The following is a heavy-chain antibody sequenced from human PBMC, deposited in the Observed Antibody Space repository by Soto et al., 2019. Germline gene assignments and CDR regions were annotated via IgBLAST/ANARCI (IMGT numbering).Heavy chain of an antibody. V-gene: IGHV1-69*05. CDR3: ARVGHEARRAFDI. CDR1: GGTFSSYA. J-gene: IGHJ3*02. Sequence: SVKVSCKASGGTFSSYAISWVRQAPGQGLEWMGGIIPIFGSTSYAQKFQGRVTMTRDTSTSTVYMELSSLRSEDTAVYYCARVGHEARRAFDIWGQGTMVTVSS. CDR2: IIPIFGST.